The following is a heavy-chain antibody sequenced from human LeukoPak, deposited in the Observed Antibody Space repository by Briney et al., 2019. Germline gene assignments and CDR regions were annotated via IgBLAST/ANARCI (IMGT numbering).Heavy chain of an antibody. D-gene: IGHD6-13*01. Sequence: GGSLRLSCAASGFTVSSNYMSWVRQAPGKGLEWVSVIYSGGSTYYADSVKGRFTISRDNSKNTLYLQMNSLRAEDTAVYYCARDEGSSLVDYWGQGTLVTVSS. CDR2: IYSGGST. CDR3: ARDEGSSLVDY. CDR1: GFTVSSNY. J-gene: IGHJ4*02. V-gene: IGHV3-53*01.